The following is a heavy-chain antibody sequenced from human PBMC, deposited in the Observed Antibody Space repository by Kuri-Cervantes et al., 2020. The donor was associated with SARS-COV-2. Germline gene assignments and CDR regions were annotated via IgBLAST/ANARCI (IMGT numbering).Heavy chain of an antibody. Sequence: ASVKVSCKASGYTFSGYYMHWGRQAPGQGLEWMGRINPNSGGTNYAQKFQGRVTMTRDTSISTAYMELSRLRSDDTAVYYCARDLYRHRRDIVVVVAEPQLPSVWGQGTLVTVSS. CDR2: INPNSGGT. CDR1: GYTFSGYY. J-gene: IGHJ4*02. CDR3: ARDLYRHRRDIVVVVAEPQLPSV. V-gene: IGHV1-2*06. D-gene: IGHD2-15*01.